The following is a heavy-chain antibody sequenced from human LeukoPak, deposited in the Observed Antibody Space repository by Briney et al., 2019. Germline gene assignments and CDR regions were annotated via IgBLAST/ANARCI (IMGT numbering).Heavy chain of an antibody. CDR3: ARPQDFGLTGMHAFDI. J-gene: IGHJ3*02. CDR1: GYSFNTYW. D-gene: IGHD7-27*01. V-gene: IGHV5-51*01. CDR2: IYPGDSDT. Sequence: GESLKISCKGSGYSFNTYWIGWVRQMPGKGLEWMGIIYPGDSDTKYSPSFQGQVTISADKSISTAYLQWSSLKASDTAMYYCARPQDFGLTGMHAFDIWGQGTMVTASS.